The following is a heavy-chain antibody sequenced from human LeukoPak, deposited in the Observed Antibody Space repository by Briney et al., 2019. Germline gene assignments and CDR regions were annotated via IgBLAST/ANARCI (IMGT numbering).Heavy chain of an antibody. V-gene: IGHV3-30-3*01. Sequence: GRSLRLSCAASGFTFSSYAMHWVRQAPGKGLEWVAVISYDGSNKYYADSVKGRFTISRDNSKNTLYLQMNSLRAEDTAVYYCARPAAAGLNLPPAYYYGMDVWGQGTTVTVSS. CDR1: GFTFSSYA. CDR3: ARPAAAGLNLPPAYYYGMDV. D-gene: IGHD6-13*01. CDR2: ISYDGSNK. J-gene: IGHJ6*02.